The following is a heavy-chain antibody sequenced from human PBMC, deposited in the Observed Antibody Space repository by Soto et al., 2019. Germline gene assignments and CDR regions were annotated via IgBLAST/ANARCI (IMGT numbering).Heavy chain of an antibody. V-gene: IGHV1-18*01. J-gene: IGHJ6*02. CDR3: ARWGPRPYYYDGMDV. Sequence: QVQLVQSGAEVKKPGASVKVSCKSSGYTFSMSGISWVRQAPGQGLEWMGWISGYNGKTNYEQKFQAGVTMTTDTSTIMADMELRSLRSDDTAVYYCARWGPRPYYYDGMDVWGQGTTVTVSS. CDR2: ISGYNGKT. D-gene: IGHD7-27*01. CDR1: GYTFSMSG.